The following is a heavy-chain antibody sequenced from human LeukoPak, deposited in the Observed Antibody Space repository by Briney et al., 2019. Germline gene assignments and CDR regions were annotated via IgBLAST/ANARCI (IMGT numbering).Heavy chain of an antibody. CDR1: GFTFSSYA. Sequence: GGSLRLSCAASGFTFSSYAMHWVRQAPGKGLEWVAVISYDGSNKYYADSVKGRFTISRDNSKNTLYLQMNSLRAEDTAVYYCARDRVPYGSGSYDAFDIWGQGTMVTVSS. CDR2: ISYDGSNK. J-gene: IGHJ3*02. V-gene: IGHV3-30*04. CDR3: ARDRVPYGSGSYDAFDI. D-gene: IGHD3-10*01.